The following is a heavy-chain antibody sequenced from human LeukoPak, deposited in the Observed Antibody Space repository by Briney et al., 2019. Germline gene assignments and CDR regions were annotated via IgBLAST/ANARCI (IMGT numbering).Heavy chain of an antibody. CDR3: ARGPGGHSSSTYYYYYYMDV. J-gene: IGHJ6*03. V-gene: IGHV3-21*01. Sequence: GGSLRLSCAASGFTFSSYSMNWVRQAAGKGLEWVSPISSSSSYIYYADSVKGRFTISRDNAKNSLYLQMNSLRAEDTAVYYCARGPGGHSSSTYYYYYYMDVWGKGTTVTVSS. CDR2: ISSSSSYI. D-gene: IGHD6-13*01. CDR1: GFTFSSYS.